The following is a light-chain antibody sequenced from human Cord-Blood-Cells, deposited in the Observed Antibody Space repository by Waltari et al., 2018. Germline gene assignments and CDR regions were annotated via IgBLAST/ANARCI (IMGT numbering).Light chain of an antibody. CDR3: QQYYSTPYT. J-gene: IGKJ2*01. CDR1: QSVLYSSNNKNY. V-gene: IGKV4-1*01. CDR2: WAS. Sequence: DIVMTQSPDSLAVSLGERATINCKSSQSVLYSSNNKNYLAWYKQKPGQPPKLLIYWASTRESGVPDRCSGSVSGTDFTLTISSLQAEDVAVYYCQQYYSTPYTFGQGTKLEIK.